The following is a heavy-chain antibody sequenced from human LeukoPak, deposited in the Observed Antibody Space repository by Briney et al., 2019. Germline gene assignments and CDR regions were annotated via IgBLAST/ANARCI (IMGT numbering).Heavy chain of an antibody. J-gene: IGHJ4*02. V-gene: IGHV1-46*01. D-gene: IGHD2-2*02. CDR3: ARDSHIVVVPAAILPDY. CDR2: INPSGGST. CDR1: GYTFTSYY. Sequence: ASVKVSCKASGYTFTSYYMHWVRQAPGQGLEWMGIINPSGGSTSYAQKFQGRVTMTRDTSTSTVYMELSSLRSEDTAVYYCARDSHIVVVPAAILPDYWGQGTLVTVSS.